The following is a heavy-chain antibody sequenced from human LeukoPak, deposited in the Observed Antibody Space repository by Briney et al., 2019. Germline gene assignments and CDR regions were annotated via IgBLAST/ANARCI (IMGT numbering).Heavy chain of an antibody. CDR1: GGSFSGYY. Sequence: SETLSLTCAVYGGSFSGYYWSWIRQPPGKGLEWSGEINHSGSTNYNPSLKSRVTISVDTSKNQFSLKLSSVTAADTAVYYCAAPRHSSGWYYFDYWGQGTLVTVSS. J-gene: IGHJ4*02. CDR3: AAPRHSSGWYYFDY. V-gene: IGHV4-34*01. CDR2: INHSGST. D-gene: IGHD6-19*01.